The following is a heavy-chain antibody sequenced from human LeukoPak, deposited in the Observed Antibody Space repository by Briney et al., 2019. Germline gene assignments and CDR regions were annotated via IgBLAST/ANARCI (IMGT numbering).Heavy chain of an antibody. D-gene: IGHD1-14*01. CDR2: ISYDGSNK. J-gene: IGHJ4*02. CDR1: GFTFSSYG. Sequence: GGSLRLSCAASGFTFSSYGMHWVRQAPGKGLEWVAVISYDGSNKYYADSVKGRFTISRDNAKNSLYLQMNSLRAEDTAVYYCARIGAGNLDYWGQGTLVTVSS. V-gene: IGHV3-30*12. CDR3: ARIGAGNLDY.